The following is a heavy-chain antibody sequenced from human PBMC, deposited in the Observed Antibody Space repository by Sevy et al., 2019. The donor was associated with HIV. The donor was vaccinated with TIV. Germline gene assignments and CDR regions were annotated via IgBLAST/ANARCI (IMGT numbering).Heavy chain of an antibody. J-gene: IGHJ4*02. Sequence: GGSLRLSCVASEFTLSSYSMNWVRQAPGKGLEWISSISSSSAAIYYAASIKGRFTISRANAKNSRYIQMNSLRDEDTAVYYCASRSQCSNGVCPFDYWGQGTLVTVSS. CDR1: EFTLSSYS. CDR3: ASRSQCSNGVCPFDY. V-gene: IGHV3-21*01. CDR2: ISSSSAAI. D-gene: IGHD2-8*01.